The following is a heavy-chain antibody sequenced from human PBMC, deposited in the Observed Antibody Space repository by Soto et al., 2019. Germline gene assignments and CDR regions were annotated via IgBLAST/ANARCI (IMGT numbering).Heavy chain of an antibody. V-gene: IGHV3-23*01. D-gene: IGHD3-9*01. J-gene: IGHJ4*02. CDR1: GFMFSSYG. CDR2: IHPSGRST. CDR3: AKDPSTGPPDC. Sequence: EVQLLESGGDLVQPGGSLRLSCAAAGFMFSSYGMSWVRQAPGKGLQWVATIHPSGRSTHYAESVRGRFTISRDNSRDTLYLQMNSLRAEDTAVDYCAKDPSTGPPDCWGQGALVTVSS.